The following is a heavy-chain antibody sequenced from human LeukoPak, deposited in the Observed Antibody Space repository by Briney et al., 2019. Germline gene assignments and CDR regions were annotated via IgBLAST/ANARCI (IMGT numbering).Heavy chain of an antibody. CDR3: AKEVVAVAGTLPYFDY. D-gene: IGHD6-19*01. J-gene: IGHJ4*02. CDR2: ISGSGGST. V-gene: IGHV3-23*01. Sequence: GGSLRLSCAASGFTFSSYAMSWVRQAPGKGLEWVSAISGSGGSTYYADSVKGRFTISRDNSKDTLYLQMNSLRAEDAAVYHCAKEVVAVAGTLPYFDYWGQGTLVTVSS. CDR1: GFTFSSYA.